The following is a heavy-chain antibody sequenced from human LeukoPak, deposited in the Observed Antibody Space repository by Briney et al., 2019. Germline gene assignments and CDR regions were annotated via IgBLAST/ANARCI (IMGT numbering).Heavy chain of an antibody. Sequence: GGSLRLSCAASGFTFSSYGMHWVRQAPGKGLEWVAVIWYDGSNKYYADSVKGRFTISRDNSKNTLYLQMNSLRAEDTAVYYCATGSQIREAGYWGQGTLVTVSS. D-gene: IGHD3-10*01. J-gene: IGHJ4*02. CDR2: IWYDGSNK. CDR3: ATGSQIREAGY. V-gene: IGHV3-33*01. CDR1: GFTFSSYG.